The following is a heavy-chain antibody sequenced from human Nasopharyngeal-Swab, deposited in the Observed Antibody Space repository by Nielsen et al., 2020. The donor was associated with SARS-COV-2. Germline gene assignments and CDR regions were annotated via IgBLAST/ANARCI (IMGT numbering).Heavy chain of an antibody. D-gene: IGHD2-15*01. CDR1: GFTFSSYS. V-gene: IGHV3-21*01. CDR2: ISSSSYI. J-gene: IGHJ4*02. Sequence: GGSLRLSCAASGFTFSSYSMNWVRQAPGKGLEWVSSISSSSYIYYADSVKGRFTISRDNAKNSLYLQMNSLRAEDTAVYYCARDGGDIVVVVAATYLGYWGQGTLVTVSS. CDR3: ARDGGDIVVVVAATYLGY.